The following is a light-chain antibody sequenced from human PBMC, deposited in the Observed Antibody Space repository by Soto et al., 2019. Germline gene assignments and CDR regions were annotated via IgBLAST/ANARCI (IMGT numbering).Light chain of an antibody. CDR3: QQSYSSPPT. Sequence: DIQLTQSPSFLSASVGDRVTITCRASQDIGIYLAWYQQKPGKAPKLLIFAASSLQSGVPSRFSGGRSGPDFTLTISSLQPEDFATYYCQQSYSSPPTFGQGTKVDIK. CDR1: QDIGIY. V-gene: IGKV1-39*01. CDR2: AAS. J-gene: IGKJ1*01.